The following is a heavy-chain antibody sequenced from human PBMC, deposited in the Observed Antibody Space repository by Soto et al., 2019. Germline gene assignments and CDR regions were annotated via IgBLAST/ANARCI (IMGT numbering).Heavy chain of an antibody. CDR2: ITTNGHT. CDR1: GFTFTNCV. Sequence: EVHLLESGGVLVQPGESLRLSCETSGFTFTNCVITWVRQPPGKRLEWVSVITTNGHTDYADSVKGRFTISRDNSKNTVYLQMNSLRAEDTAIYYCAKGLLNGRWYAADWGQGTLVTVSS. CDR3: AKGLLNGRWYAAD. V-gene: IGHV3-23*01. J-gene: IGHJ4*02. D-gene: IGHD6-13*01.